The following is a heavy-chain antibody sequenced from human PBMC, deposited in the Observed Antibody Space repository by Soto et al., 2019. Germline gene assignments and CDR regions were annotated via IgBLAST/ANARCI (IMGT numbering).Heavy chain of an antibody. J-gene: IGHJ4*02. D-gene: IGHD3-10*01. V-gene: IGHV4-59*01. CDR3: AGTMDYFGSGSYEF. CDR1: GVSISSYY. Sequence: SETLSLTCTVSGVSISSYYWSWIRQPPGKGLEWIGYFYYGGSTNYNPSLKSRVTMSVDTSENQFSLKLTSVTAADTAVYYCAGTMDYFGSGSYEFWGQGTLVTVS. CDR2: FYYGGST.